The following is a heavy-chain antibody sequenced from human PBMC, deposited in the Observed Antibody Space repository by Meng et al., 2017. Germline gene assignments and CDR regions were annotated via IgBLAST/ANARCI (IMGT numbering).Heavy chain of an antibody. Sequence: ESLKISCPVSGGSISSYYWSWIRQPPGKGLEWIGYIYYSGSTNYNPSLKSRVTISVDTSKNQFSLELSSVTAADTAVYYCARGGYYYDSSGELNWFDPWGQGTLVTVSS. D-gene: IGHD3-22*01. J-gene: IGHJ5*02. CDR2: IYYSGST. V-gene: IGHV4-59*01. CDR3: ARGGYYYDSSGELNWFDP. CDR1: GGSISSYY.